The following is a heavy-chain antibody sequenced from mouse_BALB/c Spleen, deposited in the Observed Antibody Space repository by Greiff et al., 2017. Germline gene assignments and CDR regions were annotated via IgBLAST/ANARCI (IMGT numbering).Heavy chain of an antibody. Sequence: VQLQQSGAELVKPGASVKLSCTASGFNIKDTYMHWVKQRPEQGLEWIGRIDPANGNTKYDPKFQGKATITADTSSNTAYLQLSSLTSEDTAVYYCAAIYYDYDEDFDYWGQGTTRTVSS. CDR3: AAIYYDYDEDFDY. CDR1: GFNIKDTY. V-gene: IGHV14-3*02. CDR2: IDPANGNT. D-gene: IGHD2-4*01. J-gene: IGHJ2*01.